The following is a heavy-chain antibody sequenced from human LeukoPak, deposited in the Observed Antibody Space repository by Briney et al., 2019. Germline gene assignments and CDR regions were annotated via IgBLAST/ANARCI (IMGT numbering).Heavy chain of an antibody. CDR3: ARRGLRPFDI. D-gene: IGHD3-10*01. CDR1: GGSISSSSYY. CDR2: IYYSGST. J-gene: IGHJ3*02. Sequence: SETLSLTCTVSGGSISSSSYYWGWIRQPPGKVLEWIGSIYYSGSTYYNPSLKSRVTISVDTSKNQFSLKLSSVTAADTAVYYCARRGLRPFDIWGQGTMVTVSS. V-gene: IGHV4-39*07.